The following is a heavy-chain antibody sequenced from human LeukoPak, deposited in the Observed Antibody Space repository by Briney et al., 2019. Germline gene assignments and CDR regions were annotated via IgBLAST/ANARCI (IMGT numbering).Heavy chain of an antibody. D-gene: IGHD6-25*01. Sequence: GGSLRLSCAASGLTFGSHSMNWVRQAPGKGLEWISHIRSSSSTSTTYYADSVKGRFTISRDDAKNSLYLQMNSLRGEDTAVYYCANWAGTTAGFSGPFDFWGQGTLVTVSS. J-gene: IGHJ4*02. CDR3: ANWAGTTAGFSGPFDF. V-gene: IGHV3-48*01. CDR2: IRSSSSTSTT. CDR1: GLTFGSHS.